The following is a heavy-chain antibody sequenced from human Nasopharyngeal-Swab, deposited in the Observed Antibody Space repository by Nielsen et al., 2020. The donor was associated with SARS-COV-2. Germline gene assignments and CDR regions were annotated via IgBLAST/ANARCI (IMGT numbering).Heavy chain of an antibody. D-gene: IGHD6-19*01. J-gene: IGHJ6*02. CDR2: ISYDGSNK. CDR1: GFTFSSYG. V-gene: IGHV3-30*03. CDR3: AREAQTGYSSGWTYYYYGMDV. Sequence: GGSLRLSCAASGFTFSSYGMHWVRQAPGKGLGWVTVISYDGSNKYYADSVKGRFTISRDNSKNTLYLQMNSLRAEDTAVYYCAREAQTGYSSGWTYYYYGMDVWGQGTTVTVSS.